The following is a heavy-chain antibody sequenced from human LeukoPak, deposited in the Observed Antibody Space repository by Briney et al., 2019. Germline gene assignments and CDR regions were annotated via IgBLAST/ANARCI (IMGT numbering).Heavy chain of an antibody. CDR1: GFTFRGYW. CDR2: IKPDGSEK. J-gene: IGHJ4*02. Sequence: GGSLRLPSAASGFTFRGYWMSWVGQAPGKGLEWVASIKPDGSEKYYVDSVKGRFTISRDNAKNSLYLQMNSLRANEKSVYYCASARSKIGSGWTFDYWGQGTLVTVSS. CDR3: ASARSKIGSGWTFDY. V-gene: IGHV3-7*01. D-gene: IGHD6-19*01.